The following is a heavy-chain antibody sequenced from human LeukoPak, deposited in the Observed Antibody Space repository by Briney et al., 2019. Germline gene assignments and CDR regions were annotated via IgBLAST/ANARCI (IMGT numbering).Heavy chain of an antibody. Sequence: EASVKVSCKVSGYTLTGLSMHWVRQAPGKGLEWMGGFDPEDGKTTYAQNLQGRVTMTEDTSTDTAYMELSSLRSEDTAVYYCATGMREQWLTIDYWGQGTLVPVSS. CDR3: ATGMREQWLTIDY. CDR1: GYTLTGLS. CDR2: FDPEDGKT. V-gene: IGHV1-24*01. J-gene: IGHJ4*02. D-gene: IGHD6-19*01.